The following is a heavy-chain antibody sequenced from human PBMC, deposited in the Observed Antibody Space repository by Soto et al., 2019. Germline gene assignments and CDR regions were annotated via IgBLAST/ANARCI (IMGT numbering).Heavy chain of an antibody. CDR2: ISRDGNNK. J-gene: IGHJ4*02. CDR1: GFTFRFYD. CDR3: AKDAYTPIRTTAHDSGGLDH. Sequence: QVQLVESGGGVVQPVRSLRLSCATSGFTFRFYDMHWVRQAPGKGLEWVAIISRDGNNKDYGDSVKGRFTISRDNSKNTLYLQMNSLRGEDTAVYYCAKDAYTPIRTTAHDSGGLDHWGRGTLVTVSS. D-gene: IGHD4-4*01. V-gene: IGHV3-30*18.